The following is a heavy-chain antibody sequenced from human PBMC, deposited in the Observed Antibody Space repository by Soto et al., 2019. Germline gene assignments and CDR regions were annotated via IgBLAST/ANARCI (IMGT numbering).Heavy chain of an antibody. CDR2: INSDGSTI. D-gene: IGHD3-22*01. CDR3: ARFGTSYDSSGYLY. V-gene: IGHV3-74*01. CDR1: GFTFSYHW. Sequence: EVQLVESGGGLVQPGGSLRLSCATSGFTFSYHWMHWVRQAPGKGLVWVSSINSDGSTIRHADSVKGRFTISRDNAKNTLHLQINSLRAEDTAVYYCARFGTSYDSSGYLYWGRGTLVTVSS. J-gene: IGHJ4*02.